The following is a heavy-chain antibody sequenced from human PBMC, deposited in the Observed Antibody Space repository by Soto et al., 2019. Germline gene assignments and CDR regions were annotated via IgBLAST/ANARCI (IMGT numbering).Heavy chain of an antibody. J-gene: IGHJ2*01. CDR3: ACLDGYNRYFDL. CDR1: GGSISTGGCS. CDR2: IFDTGKT. Sequence: QVQLQESGSGLVKPSQTLSLTCAVSGGSISTGGCSWSWIRLPPGRALEWIGYIFDTGKTYYSASFRSRVTMSVDRAQNQFSLRLESVTAADTAMYFCACLDGYNRYFDLWGRGTLVTVSS. D-gene: IGHD5-12*01. V-gene: IGHV4-30-2*01.